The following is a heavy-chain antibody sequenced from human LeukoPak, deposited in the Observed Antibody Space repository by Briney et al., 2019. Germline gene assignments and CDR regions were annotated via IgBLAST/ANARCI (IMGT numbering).Heavy chain of an antibody. CDR2: IIPIFGTA. V-gene: IGHV1-69*13. CDR3: ARDLEPKGYYYMDV. CDR1: GGTFSIYA. Sequence: SVKVSFKASGGTFSIYAISWVRQAPGQGLEWMGGIIPIFGTANYAQKFQGRVTITADESTSTAYMELSSLRSEDTAVYYCARDLEPKGYYYMDVWGKGTTVTISS. J-gene: IGHJ6*03. D-gene: IGHD1-1*01.